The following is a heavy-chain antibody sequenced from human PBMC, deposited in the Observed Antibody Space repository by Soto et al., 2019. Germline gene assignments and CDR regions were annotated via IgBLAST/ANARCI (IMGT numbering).Heavy chain of an antibody. V-gene: IGHV4-59*01. D-gene: IGHD2-21*02. J-gene: IGHJ5*02. CDR2: IHYSGTT. CDR1: GGSISSYY. CDR3: ARGAYCGGDCFYWFDP. Sequence: SETLSLTCTVSGGSISSYYWFWIRQPPGEGLERIGYIHYSGTTKYTASLESRATISLAASKNQFSLTLNSVTTADTALYYCARGAYCGGDCFYWFDPWGQGTLVTVSS.